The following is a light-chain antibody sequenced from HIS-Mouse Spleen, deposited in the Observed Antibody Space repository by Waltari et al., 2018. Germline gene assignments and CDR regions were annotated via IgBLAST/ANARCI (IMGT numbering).Light chain of an antibody. J-gene: IGLJ3*02. Sequence: SYELTQPPSVSVSPGQTARITCSGDALPKKYAYWYQQKSGQAPVLVIYEDSKRPTGIPEGFSGYSSGTMATLTISGDRVEDEADYYCYSTDSSGNHKVFGGGTKLTVL. CDR3: YSTDSSGNHKV. V-gene: IGLV3-10*01. CDR2: EDS. CDR1: ALPKKY.